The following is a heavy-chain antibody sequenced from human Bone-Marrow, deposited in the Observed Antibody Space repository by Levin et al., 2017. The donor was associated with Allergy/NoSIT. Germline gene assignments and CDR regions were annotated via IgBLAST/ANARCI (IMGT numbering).Heavy chain of an antibody. V-gene: IGHV4-30-2*01. D-gene: IGHD4-17*01. CDR2: ISQSGTT. CDR3: VRGRNYGDYRDLDP. CDR1: GGSISSGGFS. J-gene: IGHJ5*02. Sequence: SQTLSLTCAVSGGSISSGGFSWNWFRQAPGKGLEWIGYISQSGTTYYNASLKNRVAFSVDKSLNQFSLRLNYVTAADTAVYYCVRGRNYGDYRDLDPWGQGTLVTVSS.